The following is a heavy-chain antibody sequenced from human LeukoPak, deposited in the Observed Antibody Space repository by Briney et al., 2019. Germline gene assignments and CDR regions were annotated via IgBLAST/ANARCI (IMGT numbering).Heavy chain of an antibody. V-gene: IGHV3-74*01. J-gene: IGHJ5*02. CDR1: GFTFSSYW. CDR3: VRVRKDSGFNSSWFDP. Sequence: GGSLRLSCAASGFTFSSYWMYWVRQAPGKGLVWVSRVNAGGSDTKYADSVKGRFTISRDNAKNTLYLQMNSLRGEDTAVYYCVRVRKDSGFNSSWFDPWGQGTLVTVSS. D-gene: IGHD1-14*01. CDR2: VNAGGSDT.